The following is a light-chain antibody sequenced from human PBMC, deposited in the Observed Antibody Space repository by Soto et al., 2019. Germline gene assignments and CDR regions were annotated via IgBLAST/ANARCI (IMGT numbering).Light chain of an antibody. CDR3: SSYTSSSTQV. CDR2: EVS. J-gene: IGLJ1*01. V-gene: IGLV2-14*01. CDR1: SSDVGGYNY. Sequence: QFALTQSASGSGSPGQSITISCTGTSSDVGGYNYVSWYQQHPGKAPKLMIYEVSNRPSGVSNRFSGSKSGNTASLTISGLQAEDEADYYCSSYTSSSTQVFGTGTKVTVL.